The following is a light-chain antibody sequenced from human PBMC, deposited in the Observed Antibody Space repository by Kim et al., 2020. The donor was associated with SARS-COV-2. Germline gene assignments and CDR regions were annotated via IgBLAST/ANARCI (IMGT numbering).Light chain of an antibody. J-gene: IGKJ1*01. CDR3: QQYSSWT. CDR1: QTFNNW. Sequence: DIQMTQSPSTLSASVGDRVTITCRASQTFNNWLAWYQQKPGKAPKLLIYRASTLEGGVPSRFSGSGSGTEFTLTISSLQPDDFATYYCQQYSSWTFGQGTKVEIK. CDR2: RAS. V-gene: IGKV1-5*03.